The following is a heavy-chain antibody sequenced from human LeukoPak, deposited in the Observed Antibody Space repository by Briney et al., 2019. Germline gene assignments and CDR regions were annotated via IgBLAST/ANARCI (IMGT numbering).Heavy chain of an antibody. V-gene: IGHV3-15*01. D-gene: IGHD3/OR15-3a*01. J-gene: IGHJ4*02. Sequence: PEGSLRLSCAASGFTFSNAWMSWVRQAPGRGLEWVGRIKRKGDDGTIDYAAPVKGRLSISRDDSKNTLYLQMKNLKSEDTAVYYCTAGTGRSDFDYWGQGTLVTVSS. CDR3: TAGTGRSDFDY. CDR2: IKRKGDDGTI. CDR1: GFTFSNAW.